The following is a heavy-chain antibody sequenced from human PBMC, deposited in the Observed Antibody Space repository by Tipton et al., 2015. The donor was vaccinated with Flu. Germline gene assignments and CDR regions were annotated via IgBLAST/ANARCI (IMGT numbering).Heavy chain of an antibody. J-gene: IGHJ3*02. D-gene: IGHD2/OR15-2a*01. CDR2: VYYTGGT. CDR1: GGSIGVTTYY. Sequence: LRLSCTVSGGSIGVTTYYWGWIRQPPGKGLEYIGGVYYTGGTYFNPSLKSRVTVSIDTSKKQFSLKLNSVTAADTAVYYCARLSLSFNAFDIWGQGTTVIVSS. CDR3: ARLSLSFNAFDI. V-gene: IGHV4-39*07.